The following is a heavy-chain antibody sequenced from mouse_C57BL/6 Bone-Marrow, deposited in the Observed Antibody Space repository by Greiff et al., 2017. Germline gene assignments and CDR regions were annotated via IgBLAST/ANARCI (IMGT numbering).Heavy chain of an antibody. D-gene: IGHD2-4*01. V-gene: IGHV1-69*01. J-gene: IGHJ4*01. CDR3: ARPYYDYDRGDYYAMDY. CDR2: IDPSDSYT. CDR1: GYTFTSYW. Sequence: QVQLQQPGAELVMPGASVKLSCKASGYTFTSYWMHWVKQRPGQGLEWIGEIDPSDSYTNYNQKFKGKSTLTVDKSSSTAYMQLSSLTSEDSAVYYCARPYYDYDRGDYYAMDYWGQGTSVTVSS.